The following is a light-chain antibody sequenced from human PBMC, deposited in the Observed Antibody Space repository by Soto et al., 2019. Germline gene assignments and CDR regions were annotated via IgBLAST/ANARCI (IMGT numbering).Light chain of an antibody. V-gene: IGLV3-21*02. J-gene: IGLJ1*01. CDR1: NIGGKS. CDR3: QVWDGSSDHPYV. Sequence: SYELTQPPSVSVAPGQTARISCGGNNIGGKSVHWYQQRPGQAPVLVVYGDSDRPSGIPQRFSGSNSGNTATLTISRVEVADEADYFCQVWDGSSDHPYVLGTGTKLTVL. CDR2: GDS.